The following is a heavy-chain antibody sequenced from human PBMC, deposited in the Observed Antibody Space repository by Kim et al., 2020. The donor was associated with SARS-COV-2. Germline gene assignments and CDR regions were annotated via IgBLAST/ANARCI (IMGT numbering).Heavy chain of an antibody. CDR3: ESAGQYDRSGYFWDIDF. Sequence: GGSLRLSCAASGFTFSTYSMTWVRQAPGKGLEWVSYINGNSGIIHSAYSVKVRVTITSENAKNTLFLQMNRRRANDTAVYYCESAGQYDRSGYFWDIDFWGQGSMVTVSS. J-gene: IGHJ4*01. D-gene: IGHD3-22*01. CDR2: INGNSGII. V-gene: IGHV3-48*04. CDR1: GFTFSTYS.